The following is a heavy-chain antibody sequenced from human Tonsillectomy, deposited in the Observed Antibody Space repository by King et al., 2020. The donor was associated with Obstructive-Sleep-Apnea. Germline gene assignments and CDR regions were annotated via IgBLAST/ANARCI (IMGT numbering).Heavy chain of an antibody. CDR2: IYDSGIT. Sequence: PLQESGPGLVKTSQTLSLTCTVSGGSITSGGYQWSWVRQHPGRGLEWIGFIYDSGITRYNPSLKSRVTLSVDTSKNQFFLNLTSATAADTAIYYCARILYPPPGLFDPWGQGTRVIVSS. J-gene: IGHJ5*02. D-gene: IGHD2-8*01. CDR1: GGSITSGGYQ. CDR3: ARILYPPPGLFDP. V-gene: IGHV4-31*03.